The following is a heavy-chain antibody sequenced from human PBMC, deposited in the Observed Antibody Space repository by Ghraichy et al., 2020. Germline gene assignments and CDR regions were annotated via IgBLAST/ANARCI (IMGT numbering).Heavy chain of an antibody. CDR2: IYYSGST. CDR1: GGYISSYY. V-gene: IGHV4-59*08. Sequence: SETLSLTCTVSGGYISSYYWSWIRQPPGKGLEWIGYIYYSGSTNYNPSLKSRVTISVDTSKNQFSLKLSSVTAADTAVYYCARHVLRGYGSGASYYYYGMDVWGQGTTVTVSS. CDR3: ARHVLRGYGSGASYYYYGMDV. J-gene: IGHJ6*02. D-gene: IGHD3-10*01.